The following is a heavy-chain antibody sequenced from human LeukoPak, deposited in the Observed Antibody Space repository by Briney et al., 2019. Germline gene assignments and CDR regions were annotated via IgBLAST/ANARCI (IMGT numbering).Heavy chain of an antibody. Sequence: GGSLRLSCAASGFTFSSYAMSWVRQAPGKGLEWVSAISGSGGSTYYADSVKGRFTISRDNSKNTLYLQMNSLRAEDTAVYYCAKDTEHIVVVIAIRGAFDIRGQGTMVTVSS. D-gene: IGHD2-21*01. CDR3: AKDTEHIVVVIAIRGAFDI. V-gene: IGHV3-23*01. J-gene: IGHJ3*02. CDR1: GFTFSSYA. CDR2: ISGSGGST.